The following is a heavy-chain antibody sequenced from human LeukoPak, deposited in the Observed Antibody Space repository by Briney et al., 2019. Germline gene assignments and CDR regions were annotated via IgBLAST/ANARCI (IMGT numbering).Heavy chain of an antibody. D-gene: IGHD2-21*02. CDR2: ISAYNGNS. J-gene: IGHJ4*02. V-gene: IGHV1-18*01. CDR3: ARGSLAAFHNGDS. Sequence: ASVKLSCKSSGHTFTRYGIRWARQAPGQGLEWMGWISAYNGNSKYTANLQGRFTMTTDTSTSTAYMELRSLRSDDTAVYFCARGSLAAFHNGDSWGQGTLIIVSS. CDR1: GHTFTRYG.